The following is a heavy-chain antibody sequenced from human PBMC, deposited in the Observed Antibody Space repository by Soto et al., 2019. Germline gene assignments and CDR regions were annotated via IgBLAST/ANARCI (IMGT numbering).Heavy chain of an antibody. Sequence: SGPTLVNPTQTLTLTCTFSGFSLSTSGVGVGWIRQPPGKALEWLALIYWNDDKRYSPSLKSRLTITKDTSKNQVVLTMTNMDPVDTATYYCAHSLLSYDKHKAGNWFDPWGQGTLVTVSS. CDR1: GFSLSTSGVG. J-gene: IGHJ5*02. D-gene: IGHD3-9*01. V-gene: IGHV2-5*01. CDR3: AHSLLSYDKHKAGNWFDP. CDR2: IYWNDDK.